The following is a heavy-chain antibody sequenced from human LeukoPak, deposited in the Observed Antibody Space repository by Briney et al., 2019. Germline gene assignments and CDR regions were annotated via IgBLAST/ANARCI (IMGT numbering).Heavy chain of an antibody. CDR1: GGSISSYY. CDR2: IYTSGST. CDR3: ARDHGSSSWTRRFDP. D-gene: IGHD6-13*01. J-gene: IGHJ5*02. V-gene: IGHV4-4*07. Sequence: SSETLSLTCTVSGGSISSYYWSWIRQPAGKGLEWIGRIYTSGSTNYNPFLKSRVTMSVDTSKNQFSLKLSSVTAADTAVYYCARDHGSSSWTRRFDPWGQGTLVTVSS.